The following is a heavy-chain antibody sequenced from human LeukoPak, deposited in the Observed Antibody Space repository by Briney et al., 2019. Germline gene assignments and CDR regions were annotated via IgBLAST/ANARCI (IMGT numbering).Heavy chain of an antibody. CDR2: ISSSSSTI. V-gene: IGHV3-48*01. D-gene: IGHD6-19*01. CDR1: GFTFSSYS. Sequence: GGSLRLSCAASGFTFSSYSMNWVRQAPGKGLEWVSYISSSSSTIYYADSVKGRFTISRDNAKNSLYLQMNSLRAGDTAVYYCARDKSRVAGNFDYWGQGTLVTVSS. J-gene: IGHJ4*02. CDR3: ARDKSRVAGNFDY.